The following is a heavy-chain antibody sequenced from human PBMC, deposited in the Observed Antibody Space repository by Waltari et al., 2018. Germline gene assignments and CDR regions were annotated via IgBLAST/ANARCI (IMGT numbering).Heavy chain of an antibody. CDR2: IIPSLGIA. CDR1: GGTFSSYA. V-gene: IGHV1-69*04. CDR3: ARDGKDGHFDY. D-gene: IGHD1-26*01. Sequence: QVQLVQSGAEVRKPGSSVKVSCKASGGTFSSYAISWVRQAPGQGLEWMGGIIPSLGIANYAQKFQGRVTITADESTSTAYMELSSLRSEDTVVYYCARDGKDGHFDYWGQGTLVTVSS. J-gene: IGHJ4*02.